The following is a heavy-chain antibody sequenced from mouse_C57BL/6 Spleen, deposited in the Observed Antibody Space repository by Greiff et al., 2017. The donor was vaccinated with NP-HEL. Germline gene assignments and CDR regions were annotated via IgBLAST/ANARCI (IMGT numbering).Heavy chain of an antibody. CDR2: IRSKSNNYAT. CDR3: VRHGNGKGIYYAMDY. CDR1: GFSFNTYA. D-gene: IGHD2-1*01. Sequence: EVMLVESGGGLVQPKGSLKLSCAASGFSFNTYAMNWVRQAPGKGLEWVARIRSKSNNYATYYADSVKDRFTISRDDSESMLYLQMNNLKTEDTAMYYCVRHGNGKGIYYAMDYWGQGTSVTVSS. V-gene: IGHV10-1*01. J-gene: IGHJ4*01.